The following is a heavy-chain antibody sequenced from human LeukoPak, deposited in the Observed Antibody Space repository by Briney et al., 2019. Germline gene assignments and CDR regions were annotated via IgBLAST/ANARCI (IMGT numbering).Heavy chain of an antibody. CDR2: LSYDGSNE. J-gene: IGHJ4*02. CDR3: AGSWFYRDYFEY. V-gene: IGHV3-30*03. CDR1: GFPISSYG. Sequence: GRSLRLSCAASGFPISSYGMHWVRQAPGKGLEWVAVLSYDGSNEYYADSVKGRFTISRDNSKNTLYLQMNSLRVEDTAVYYCAGSWFYRDYFEYWGQGTLVTVSS. D-gene: IGHD3-10*01.